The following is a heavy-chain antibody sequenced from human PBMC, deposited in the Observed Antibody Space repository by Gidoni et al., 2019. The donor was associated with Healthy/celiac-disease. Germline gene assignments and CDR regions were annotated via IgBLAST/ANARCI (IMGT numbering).Heavy chain of an antibody. Sequence: QVQLQQWGAGLLMPSQTLSPTSAVYGVSFSGYYWRWIRHPPGTGLRWIGEINHSGSINYNPSLKSRVTISVDTSKNQFSLKLSSVTAADTAVYYCARGPVLLYDNWGKGTLVTVSS. V-gene: IGHV4-34*01. J-gene: IGHJ4*02. D-gene: IGHD3-10*01. CDR3: ARGPVLLYDN. CDR1: GVSFSGYY. CDR2: INHSGSI.